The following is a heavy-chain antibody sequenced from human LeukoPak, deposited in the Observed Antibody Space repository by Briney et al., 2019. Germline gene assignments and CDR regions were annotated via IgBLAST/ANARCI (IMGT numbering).Heavy chain of an antibody. CDR3: AKDHHSSSWHITIDY. V-gene: IGHV3-23*01. D-gene: IGHD6-13*01. J-gene: IGHJ4*02. CDR2: ISSSGGST. Sequence: GGSLRLSCAASGFTFSSYAMSCVRQAPGKGLVWVSTISSSGGSTYYADSVKARFTISRDNSKNTMYLKMNSVRAEDTAVYYCAKDHHSSSWHITIDYWGQGTLVTVSS. CDR1: GFTFSSYA.